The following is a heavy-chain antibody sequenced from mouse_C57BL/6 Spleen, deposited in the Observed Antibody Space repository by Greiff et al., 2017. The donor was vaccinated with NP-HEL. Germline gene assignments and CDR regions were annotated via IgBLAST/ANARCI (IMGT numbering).Heavy chain of an antibody. Sequence: DVKLVESGGGLVQPGGSLKLSCAASGFTFSDYYMYWVRQTPEQRLEWVAYISNGGGSTYYPDTLKGRFTISRDNAKNTLYLQMSRLKSEDTAMYYCARGDYGSSYWYFDVWGTGTTVTVSS. CDR2: ISNGGGST. D-gene: IGHD1-1*01. V-gene: IGHV5-12*01. CDR3: ARGDYGSSYWYFDV. J-gene: IGHJ1*03. CDR1: GFTFSDYY.